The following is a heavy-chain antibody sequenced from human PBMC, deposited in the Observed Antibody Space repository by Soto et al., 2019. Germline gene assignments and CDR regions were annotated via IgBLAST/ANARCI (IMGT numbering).Heavy chain of an antibody. CDR3: AKGGYSGYDYGDS. J-gene: IGHJ4*02. V-gene: IGHV3-30*18. CDR1: GFTFSSSG. Sequence: VQLVESGGGVVQPGRPLRLSCAASGFTFSSSGMHWVRQAPGKGLEWVGVISYDGSNKYYADSVMGRFSISRDNSRNTLYLQMNSLRAEDTAVYYCAKGGYSGYDYGDSWGQGTLVTVSS. CDR2: ISYDGSNK. D-gene: IGHD5-12*01.